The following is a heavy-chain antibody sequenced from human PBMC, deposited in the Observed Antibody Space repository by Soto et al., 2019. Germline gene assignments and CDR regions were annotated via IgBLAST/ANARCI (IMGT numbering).Heavy chain of an antibody. Sequence: GASVEVSSEVSGYTLTELSMHWGRQAPGKGLEWMGGFDPEDGETIYAQKFQGRVTMTEDTSTDTAYMELSSLRSEDTAVYYCATDPLLLSAFDIWGQGTMVTVSS. D-gene: IGHD2-21*01. J-gene: IGHJ3*02. CDR2: FDPEDGET. CDR3: ATDPLLLSAFDI. CDR1: GYTLTELS. V-gene: IGHV1-24*01.